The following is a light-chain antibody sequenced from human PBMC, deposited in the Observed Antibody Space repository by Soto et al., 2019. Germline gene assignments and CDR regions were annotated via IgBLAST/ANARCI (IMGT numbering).Light chain of an antibody. CDR3: ETWDSNTHV. J-gene: IGLJ3*02. Sequence: QSVLTQSSSASASLGSSVKLTYTLSSGHSSYIIAWHQQQPGKAPRYLMKLEGSGSYNKGSGVPDRFSGSSSGADRYLTISNLQFDDEADYYCETWDSNTHVFGGGTKLTVL. CDR1: SGHSSYI. CDR2: LEGSGSY. V-gene: IGLV4-60*02.